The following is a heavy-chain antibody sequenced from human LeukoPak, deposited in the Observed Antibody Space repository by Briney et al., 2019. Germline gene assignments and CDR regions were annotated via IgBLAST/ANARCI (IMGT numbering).Heavy chain of an antibody. CDR1: GFTFSDHY. J-gene: IGHJ3*02. CDR2: ITSSGSTI. V-gene: IGHV3-11*04. D-gene: IGHD3-16*01. CDR3: ARERDGGFGAFDI. Sequence: GGSLRLSCAASGFTFSDHYMSWIRQAPGKGLEWVSYITSSGSTIYYADSVKGRFTISRDNAKNSLYLQMNSLRAEDTAVYYCARERDGGFGAFDIWGQGTMVTVSS.